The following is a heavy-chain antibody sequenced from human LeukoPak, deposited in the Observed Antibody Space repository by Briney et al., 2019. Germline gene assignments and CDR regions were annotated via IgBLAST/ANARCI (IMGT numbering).Heavy chain of an antibody. Sequence: SETLSLTCTVSGGSISSYYWSWIRQPPGKGLEWIGYIYYSGSTNYNPSLKSRVTISVDTSKNQFSLKLSSVTAADTAVYYCARLGGDYYDNRSLNYWGQGTLVTVSS. CDR2: IYYSGST. CDR3: ARLGGDYYDNRSLNY. CDR1: GGSISSYY. V-gene: IGHV4-59*08. D-gene: IGHD3-22*01. J-gene: IGHJ4*02.